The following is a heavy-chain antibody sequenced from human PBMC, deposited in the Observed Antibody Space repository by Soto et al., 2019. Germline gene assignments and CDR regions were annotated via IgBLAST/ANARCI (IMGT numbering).Heavy chain of an antibody. CDR2: IYYSGST. Sequence: SETLSLTCTVSGGSISSYYWSWIRQPPGKGLEWIGYIYYSGSTNYNPSLKSRVTISVDTSKNQFSLKLSSVTAADTAVYYCARGRPYCSSTSCYIYYFDYWGQGTLVTVSS. V-gene: IGHV4-59*01. D-gene: IGHD2-2*02. CDR1: GGSISSYY. CDR3: ARGRPYCSSTSCYIYYFDY. J-gene: IGHJ4*02.